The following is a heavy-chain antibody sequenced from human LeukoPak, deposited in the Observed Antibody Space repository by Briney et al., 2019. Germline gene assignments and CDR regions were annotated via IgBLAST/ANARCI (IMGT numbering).Heavy chain of an antibody. CDR3: ARASSGWYGDY. V-gene: IGHV3-30*03. CDR1: GFTFSSYS. J-gene: IGHJ4*02. CDR2: ISYDGSNK. Sequence: GGSLRLSCAASGFTFSSYSMNWVRQAPGKGLEWVAVISYDGSNKYYADSVKGRFTISRDNSKNTLYLQMNSLRAEDTAVYYCARASSGWYGDYWGQGTLVTVSS. D-gene: IGHD6-19*01.